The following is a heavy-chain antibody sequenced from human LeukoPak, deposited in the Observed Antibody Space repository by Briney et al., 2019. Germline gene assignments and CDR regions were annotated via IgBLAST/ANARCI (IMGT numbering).Heavy chain of an antibody. CDR3: ARHTSDGLGSYRIFDH. CDR1: GGSINPYF. CDR2: IYYTGST. Sequence: SETLSLTCTVSGGSINPYFWSWIRQPPGKELEWIAYIYYTGSTYYSPSLKSRATISVDTSRSQFSLNLNSVTAADTAVYYCARHTSDGLGSYRIFDHWGQGALVTVSS. D-gene: IGHD3-10*01. V-gene: IGHV4-59*01. J-gene: IGHJ4*02.